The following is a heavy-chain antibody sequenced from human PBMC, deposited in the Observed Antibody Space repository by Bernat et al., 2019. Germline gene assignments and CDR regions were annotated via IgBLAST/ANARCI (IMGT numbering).Heavy chain of an antibody. CDR3: ARDPTDYDILTASMENSAYGMDV. J-gene: IGHJ6*02. D-gene: IGHD3-9*01. Sequence: EVQLVETGGGLIQPGGSLRLSCAASGFTVSSNYMSWVRQAPGKGLEWVSVIYSGGSTYYAGSGKGRFTSSRDNSKTTLYLQMNSLRAEDTAVYYCARDPTDYDILTASMENSAYGMDVWGQGTTVTVSS. CDR2: IYSGGST. V-gene: IGHV3-53*02. CDR1: GFTVSSNY.